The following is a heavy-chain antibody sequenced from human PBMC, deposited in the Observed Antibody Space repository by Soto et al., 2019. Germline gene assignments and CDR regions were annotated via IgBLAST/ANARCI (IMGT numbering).Heavy chain of an antibody. J-gene: IGHJ6*02. CDR2: ISYDGSNK. CDR1: GFTFSSYA. V-gene: IGHV3-30-3*01. CDR3: ARDLGIAAAGSVRYYYYGMDV. D-gene: IGHD6-13*01. Sequence: GGSLRLSCAASGFTFSSYAMHWVRQAPGKGLEWVAVISYDGSNKYYADSVKGRFTISRDNSKNTLYLQMNSLRAEDTAVYYCARDLGIAAAGSVRYYYYGMDVWGQGTTVTSP.